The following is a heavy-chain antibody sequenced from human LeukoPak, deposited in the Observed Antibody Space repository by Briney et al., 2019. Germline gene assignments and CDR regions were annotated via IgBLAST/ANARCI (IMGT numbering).Heavy chain of an antibody. CDR1: GYTFTSYA. CDR3: ARDLDQPLLRAAGYYHYYGMDV. J-gene: IGHJ6*02. Sequence: ASVKVSCKASGYTFTSYAMNWVRQAPGQGLEWMGWINTNTGNPTYAQGFTGRFVFSLDTSVSTAYLQISSLKAEDTAVYYCARDLDQPLLRAAGYYHYYGMDVWGQGTTVTVSS. D-gene: IGHD6-13*01. V-gene: IGHV7-4-1*02. CDR2: INTNTGNP.